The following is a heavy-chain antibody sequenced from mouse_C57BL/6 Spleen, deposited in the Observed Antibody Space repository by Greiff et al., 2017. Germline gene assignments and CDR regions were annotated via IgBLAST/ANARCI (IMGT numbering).Heavy chain of an antibody. V-gene: IGHV1-72*01. D-gene: IGHD2-12*01. CDR3: ARWHDDDVYYAMDY. CDR2: IDPNSGGT. CDR1: GYTFTSYW. J-gene: IGHJ4*01. Sequence: QVQLQQPGAELVKPGASVKLSCKASGYTFTSYWMHWVKQRPGRGLEWIGRIDPNSGGTKYNGKFKSKATLTVDKPSSTAYMQLSSLTSEDSAVYYCARWHDDDVYYAMDYWGQGTSVNVSS.